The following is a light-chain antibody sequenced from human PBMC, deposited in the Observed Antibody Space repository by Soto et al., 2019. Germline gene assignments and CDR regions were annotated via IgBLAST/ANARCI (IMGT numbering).Light chain of an antibody. J-gene: IGKJ4*01. CDR1: QSVSSY. V-gene: IGKV3-11*01. CDR2: DAS. CDR3: QQRSNWPLT. Sequence: EIVWTQSPATLSLSPGERATLSCRASQSVSSYLAWYQQKPGQAPRLLIYDASNRATGIPARISGSGSGTDFTLTISSLEPEDFAVYYYQQRSNWPLTFGGGTNVEIK.